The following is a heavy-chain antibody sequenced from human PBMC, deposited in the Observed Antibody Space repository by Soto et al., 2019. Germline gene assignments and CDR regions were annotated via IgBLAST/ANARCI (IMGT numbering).Heavy chain of an antibody. CDR3: ARDERLWFVHPPIKYGMDV. CDR2: IYYSGST. Sequence: PSETLSLTCTVSGGSISSGDYYWSWIRQPPGKGLEWIGYIYYSGSTYYNPSLKSRVTISVDTSKNQFSLKLSSVTAADTAVYYCARDERLWFVHPPIKYGMDVWGQGTTVTVSS. CDR1: GGSISSGDYY. D-gene: IGHD3-10*01. J-gene: IGHJ6*02. V-gene: IGHV4-30-4*01.